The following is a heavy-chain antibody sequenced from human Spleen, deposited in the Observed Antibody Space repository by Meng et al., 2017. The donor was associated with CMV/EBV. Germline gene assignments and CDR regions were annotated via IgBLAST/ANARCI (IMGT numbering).Heavy chain of an antibody. V-gene: IGHV4-34*01. J-gene: IGHJ4*02. D-gene: IGHD6-6*01. CDR3: ARRSGHSSY. CDR1: GGSFSGSF. CDR2: IDPRGTT. Sequence: LSLPCAFYGGSFSGSFWGWIRPPPGKGLEWIGGIDPRGTTNYNPSLQSRVTMSADTSKNQMSLRLTFVTAADTAVYYCARRSGHSSYWGQGTLVTVSS.